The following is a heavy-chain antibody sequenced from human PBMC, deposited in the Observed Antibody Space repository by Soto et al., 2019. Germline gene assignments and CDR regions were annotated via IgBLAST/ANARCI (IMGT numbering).Heavy chain of an antibody. CDR1: GGSTSSGGYS. V-gene: IGHV4-30-2*01. D-gene: IGHD6-19*01. J-gene: IGHJ4*02. CDR2: ISHSGST. Sequence: QLQLQESGSGLVKPSQTLSLTCAVSGGSTSSGGYSWSWLRQPPGKGLEWIGYISHSGSTSYNPSLKSRVTISVDTSKNQFSLRLSSVTAADKAVYYCARGGLLPDYWGQGTLVTVSS. CDR3: ARGGLLPDY.